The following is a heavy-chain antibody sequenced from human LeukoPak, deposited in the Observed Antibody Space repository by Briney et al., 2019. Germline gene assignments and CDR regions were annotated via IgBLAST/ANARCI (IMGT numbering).Heavy chain of an antibody. J-gene: IGHJ5*02. CDR1: GGSISSGGYF. D-gene: IGHD3-22*01. V-gene: IGHV4-31*03. Sequence: SETLSLTCTVSGGSISSGGYFWSWIRQHPGKGLEWIGHIYHSGSAYRNPSLKSRITISVDTSKNQFSLKLTSVTAADTAMYYCARIHESSSRGWFDPWGQGSLVTVSS. CDR3: ARIHESSSRGWFDP. CDR2: IYHSGSA.